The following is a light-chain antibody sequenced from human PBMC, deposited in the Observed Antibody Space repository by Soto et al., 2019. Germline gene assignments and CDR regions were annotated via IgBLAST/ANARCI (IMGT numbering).Light chain of an antibody. V-gene: IGLV4-69*01. Sequence: VLTQSPSASASLGASVKLAFTLSSGHSSYAIAWHQQQPEKGPRYLMKLNSDGSHSKGDGIPDRFSGSSSGTERYLTISSLQSEDEADYYCQTWSTGIRVFGGGTKLTVL. CDR2: LNSDGSH. CDR3: QTWSTGIRV. CDR1: SGHSSYA. J-gene: IGLJ3*02.